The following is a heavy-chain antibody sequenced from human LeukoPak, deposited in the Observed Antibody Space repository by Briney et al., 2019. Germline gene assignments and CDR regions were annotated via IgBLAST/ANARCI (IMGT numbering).Heavy chain of an antibody. CDR1: GFNFSNYA. V-gene: IGHV3-33*01. D-gene: IGHD3-10*01. J-gene: IGHJ4*02. CDR2: IWYDGSTK. CDR3: ARDSGFGELVTYYFDY. Sequence: GRSLRLFCAASGFNFSNYAMHWVRQVPGKGLEWVAVIWYDGSTKFYANYVKGRFTVSRDNSKNTLYLQMNILRPEDTAIYYCARDSGFGELVTYYFDYWGQGTLVTVSS.